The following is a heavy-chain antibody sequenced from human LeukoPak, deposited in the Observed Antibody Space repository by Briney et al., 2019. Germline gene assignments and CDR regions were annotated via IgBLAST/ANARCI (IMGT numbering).Heavy chain of an antibody. J-gene: IGHJ5*02. D-gene: IGHD2-2*02. CDR1: GGSFSGYY. CDR2: INHSGST. CDR3: ARGRGCSSTSCYTGFDP. Sequence: SETLSLTCAVYGGSFSGYYWSWLRQPPGKGLEWIGEINHSGSTNYNPSLKSRVTISVDTSKNQFSLKLSSVTAADTAVYYCARGRGCSSTSCYTGFDPWGQGTLVTVSS. V-gene: IGHV4-34*01.